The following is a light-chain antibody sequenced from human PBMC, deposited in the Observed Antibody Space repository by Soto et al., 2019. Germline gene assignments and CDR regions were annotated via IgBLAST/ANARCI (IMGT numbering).Light chain of an antibody. Sequence: DIQLTQSPSVLSASVGDRVSISCRASQAIDHNLNWYQQKPGRAPKLLIFEKSTLLYGVPSRFSGSGSGTEFTLTISSLQPEDFATYFCQQYSAHPLPYGGGTRVEI. CDR2: EKS. V-gene: IGKV1-9*01. J-gene: IGKJ4*01. CDR3: QQYSAHPLP. CDR1: QAIDHN.